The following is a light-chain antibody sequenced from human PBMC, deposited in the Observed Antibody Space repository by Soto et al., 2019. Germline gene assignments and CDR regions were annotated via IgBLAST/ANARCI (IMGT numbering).Light chain of an antibody. J-gene: IGKJ4*01. Sequence: DIQMTQSPSTLYASVGDRVTITCRASQTLRTWLAWYQQKPGKAPKLLIYDVSILQSGVPSRFSGSGSGTEFTLTISSRQPDDFATYYCQQYNGYPLTFGGGTKVEFK. CDR3: QQYNGYPLT. CDR2: DVS. V-gene: IGKV1-5*01. CDR1: QTLRTW.